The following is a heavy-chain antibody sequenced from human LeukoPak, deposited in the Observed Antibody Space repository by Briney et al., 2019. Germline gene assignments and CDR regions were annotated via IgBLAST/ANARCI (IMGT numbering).Heavy chain of an antibody. CDR1: GYTFTSYD. Sequence: ASVKVSCKPSGYTFTSYDINWVRQATGQGLEWMGWMNPNSGNTGYAQKFQGRVTMTRNTSINTAYMELSSLRSEDTAVYYCARAPEWGKSNFYYYMDVWGKGTTVTVSS. D-gene: IGHD1-26*01. CDR3: ARAPEWGKSNFYYYMDV. V-gene: IGHV1-8*01. J-gene: IGHJ6*03. CDR2: MNPNSGNT.